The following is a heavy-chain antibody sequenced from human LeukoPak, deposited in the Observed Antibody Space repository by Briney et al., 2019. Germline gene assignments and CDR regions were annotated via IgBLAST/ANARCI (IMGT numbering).Heavy chain of an antibody. CDR3: ASTDVTYYYVSSGYPPLDS. CDR1: GCTFTGYY. V-gene: IGHV1-2*02. D-gene: IGHD3-22*01. J-gene: IGHJ4*02. CDR2: INPNSGGT. Sequence: GASVKVSCQASGCTFTGYYMHWVRQAPGQGLEWMGWINPNSGGTNYAQKFQGRVTMTRDTSISTAYMELSRLKSDDPGGYDCASTDVTYYYVSSGYPPLDSWGQGTLVTVSS.